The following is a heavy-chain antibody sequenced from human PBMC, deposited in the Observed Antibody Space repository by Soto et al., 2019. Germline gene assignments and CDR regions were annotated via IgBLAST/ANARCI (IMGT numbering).Heavy chain of an antibody. CDR3: ARELGYCSSTSCHTIWFDP. CDR1: GFTFSSYG. Sequence: QVQLVESGGGVVQPGRSLRLSCAASGFTFSSYGMHWVRQAPGKGLEWVAVIWYDGSNKYYADSVKGRFTISRDNSKNTLYLQMNSLRAEDTAVYYCARELGYCSSTSCHTIWFDPWGQGTLVTVSS. J-gene: IGHJ5*02. CDR2: IWYDGSNK. D-gene: IGHD2-2*01. V-gene: IGHV3-33*01.